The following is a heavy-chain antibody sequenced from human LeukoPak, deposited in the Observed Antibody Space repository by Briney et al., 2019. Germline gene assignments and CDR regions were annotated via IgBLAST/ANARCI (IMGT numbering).Heavy chain of an antibody. Sequence: PSETLSLTCTVSGGSISSNSYYWGWIRQPPGKGLEWIGSIFYGGSTYSNPSLKRRVTISVDTSKNQFSLILTSVTAADTAVYYCARARRERYYYYYMDVWGKGTTVTVSS. J-gene: IGHJ6*03. D-gene: IGHD1-1*01. V-gene: IGHV4-39*07. CDR2: IFYGGST. CDR1: GGSISSNSYY. CDR3: ARARRERYYYYYMDV.